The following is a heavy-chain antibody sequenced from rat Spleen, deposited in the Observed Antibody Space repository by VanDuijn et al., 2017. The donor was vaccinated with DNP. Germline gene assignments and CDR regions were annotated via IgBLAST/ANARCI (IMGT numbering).Heavy chain of an antibody. CDR2: INMGSGGN. V-gene: IGHV1-43*01. CDR1: GYTFNSYY. D-gene: IGHD4-3*01. Sequence: QIQLQQSGAELAKPGSSVKISCKASGYTFNSYYISWIKETTGQGLDYIGYINMGSGGNKYNEKFKGKATLTVDKSSSTAFMQLSSLTPDDSAVYYCARWNSGYYALDAWGQGTSVTVSS. CDR3: ARWNSGYYALDA. J-gene: IGHJ4*01.